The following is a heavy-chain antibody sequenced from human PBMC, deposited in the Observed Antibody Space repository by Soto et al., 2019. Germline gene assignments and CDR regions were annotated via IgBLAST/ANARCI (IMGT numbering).Heavy chain of an antibody. V-gene: IGHV4-30-4*01. CDR1: GGSISSGDYY. Sequence: QVQLQESGPGLVKPSQTLSLTCTVSGGSISSGDYYWSWIRQPPGKGLEWIGYIYYSGSTYYNPSLKSRVTISVDTSKNQFSLKLSSVTAADTAVYYCARDRSYWGDFYGDYGTDAFDIWGQGTMVTVSS. D-gene: IGHD4-17*01. CDR3: ARDRSYWGDFYGDYGTDAFDI. J-gene: IGHJ3*02. CDR2: IYYSGST.